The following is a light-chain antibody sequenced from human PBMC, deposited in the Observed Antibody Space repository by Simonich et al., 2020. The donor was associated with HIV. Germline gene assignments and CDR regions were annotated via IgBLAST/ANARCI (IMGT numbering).Light chain of an antibody. CDR1: QSVLHSSNNKNY. CDR3: QQYYSTPLT. Sequence: DIVMTQSPDSLAVSLGERATINCKSNQSVLHSSNNKNYLAWYQQRPGQPPKLIIYWASTRESGVPDRFSGSGSGTDFTLTISSLQAEDVAVYYCQQYYSTPLTFGPGTKVKI. J-gene: IGKJ3*01. CDR2: WAS. V-gene: IGKV4-1*01.